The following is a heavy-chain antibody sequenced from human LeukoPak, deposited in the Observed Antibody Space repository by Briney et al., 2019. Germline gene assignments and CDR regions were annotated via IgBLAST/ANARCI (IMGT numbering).Heavy chain of an antibody. CDR3: ARIYSSSWFLNWFDP. CDR2: IYYSGST. J-gene: IGHJ5*02. Sequence: SETLSLTCTVSGGSISSYYWSWIRQPPGKGLEWIGYIYYSGSTNYNPSLKSRVTISVDTSKNQFSLKLNSVTAADTAVYYCARIYSSSWFLNWFDPWGQRTLVTVSS. D-gene: IGHD6-13*01. CDR1: GGSISSYY. V-gene: IGHV4-59*08.